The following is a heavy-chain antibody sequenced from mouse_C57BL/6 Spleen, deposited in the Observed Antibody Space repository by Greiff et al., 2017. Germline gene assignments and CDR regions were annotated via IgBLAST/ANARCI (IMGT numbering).Heavy chain of an antibody. J-gene: IGHJ3*01. CDR3: ARSRDSSGYVWVAY. Sequence: VHVKQSGPELVKPGASVKISCKASGYSFTDYNMNWVKQSNGKSLEWIGVINPNYGTTSYNQKFKGKATLTVDQSSSTAYMQLNSLTSEDSAVYYCARSRDSSGYVWVAYWGQGTLVTVSA. V-gene: IGHV1-39*01. CDR1: GYSFTDYN. CDR2: INPNYGTT. D-gene: IGHD3-2*02.